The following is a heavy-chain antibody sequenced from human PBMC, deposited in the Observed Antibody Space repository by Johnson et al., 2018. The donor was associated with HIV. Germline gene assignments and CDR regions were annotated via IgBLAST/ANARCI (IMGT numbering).Heavy chain of an antibody. CDR1: GFTFADFA. CDR2: ISWDGGRT. J-gene: IGHJ3*01. V-gene: IGHV3-43D*03. Sequence: VQLVESGGGVVQPGRSLRLSCAASGFTFADFAMHWVRQAPGKGLEWVSLISWDGGRTYYADSVKGRFTISRDNRKNSLYLQMNSLRPEDTALYYCAKDPPGSWGQGTMVTVSS. CDR3: AKDPPGS. D-gene: IGHD1-26*01.